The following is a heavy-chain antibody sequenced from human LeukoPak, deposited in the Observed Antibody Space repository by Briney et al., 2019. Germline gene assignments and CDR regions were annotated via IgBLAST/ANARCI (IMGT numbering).Heavy chain of an antibody. Sequence: ASVMVSCKASGYTFNSSYMHWVRQAPGQGLEWMGIINPSDDSTRYAQKFQGRVTMTKDTSTNTVYMHLSSLSSDDTAVYYCARAYYESSAYRHAVYFDYWGQGTLVTVSS. V-gene: IGHV1-46*02. D-gene: IGHD3-22*01. CDR2: INPSDDST. CDR3: ARAYYESSAYRHAVYFDY. CDR1: GYTFNSSY. J-gene: IGHJ4*02.